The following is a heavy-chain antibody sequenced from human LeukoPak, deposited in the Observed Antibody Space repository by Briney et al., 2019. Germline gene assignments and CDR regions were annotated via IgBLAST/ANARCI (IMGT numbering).Heavy chain of an antibody. CDR2: INPNSGGT. D-gene: IGHD1-26*01. CDR3: ARVIWELPATDAFDI. V-gene: IGHV1-2*02. CDR1: GYTFTGYY. Sequence: ASVKVSCKASGYTFTGYYMHWVRQAPGQGLEWMGWINPNSGGTNYAQKFQGRVTMTRATSISTAYMELSRLRSDDTAVYYCARVIWELPATDAFDIWGQGTMVTVSS. J-gene: IGHJ3*02.